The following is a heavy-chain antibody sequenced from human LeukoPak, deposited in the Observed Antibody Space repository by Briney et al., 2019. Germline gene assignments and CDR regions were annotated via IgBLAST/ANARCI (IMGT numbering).Heavy chain of an antibody. J-gene: IGHJ6*02. V-gene: IGHV5-51*01. Sequence: GESLKISCKGSGYSINNYWIGWVRQLPGKGLEWMGIIYPADSDIRYSPSFQGQVTISADKSISTAYLQWSSLKASDTAVYYCARLHYYYYGMDVWGQGTTVTGSS. CDR3: ARLHYYYYGMDV. CDR2: IYPADSDI. CDR1: GYSINNYW.